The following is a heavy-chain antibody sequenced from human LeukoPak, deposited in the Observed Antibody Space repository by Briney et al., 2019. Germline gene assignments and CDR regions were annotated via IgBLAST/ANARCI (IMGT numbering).Heavy chain of an antibody. CDR1: GGSFSGYY. D-gene: IGHD6-13*01. J-gene: IGHJ4*02. CDR2: INHSGST. V-gene: IGHV4-34*01. CDR3: ARARGSSPPFDY. Sequence: NPSETLSLTCAVYGGSFSGYYWSWIRQPPGKGLEWIGEINHSGSTNYNPSLKSRVTISVDTSKNQFSLKLSSVTAADTAVYYCARARGSSPPFDYWGQGTLVTVSS.